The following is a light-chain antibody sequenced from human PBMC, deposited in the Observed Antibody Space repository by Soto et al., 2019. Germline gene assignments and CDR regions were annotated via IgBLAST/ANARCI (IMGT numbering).Light chain of an antibody. CDR1: QSVSTY. CDR2: DAS. V-gene: IGKV3-11*01. CDR3: QQRSNRIT. Sequence: EIVLTQSPGTLSLSPGDRATLSCRASQSVSTYLAWNQQKPGQAPRLLIYDASNRATGIPARFSGSGSGTDFTLTISSLEPEDFAVYYCQQRSNRITFGQGNDWRL. J-gene: IGKJ5*01.